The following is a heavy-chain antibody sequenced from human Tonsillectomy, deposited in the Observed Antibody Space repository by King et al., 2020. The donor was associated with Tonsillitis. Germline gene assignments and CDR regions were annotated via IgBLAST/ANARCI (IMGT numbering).Heavy chain of an antibody. CDR3: ASRFGEPPRYG. V-gene: IGHV3-23*04. J-gene: IGHJ4*02. CDR1: GFTFSSYD. Sequence: DVQLVESGGALVQPGGSLRLSCGFSGFTFSSYDMSWVRQAPGKGLDWVSAISGNGGATFYADSVKGRFTVSRDNSKSTLYLQMNSLRVEDTAVYYCASRFGEPPRYGWGQGTLVTVSS. D-gene: IGHD3-10*01. CDR2: ISGNGGAT.